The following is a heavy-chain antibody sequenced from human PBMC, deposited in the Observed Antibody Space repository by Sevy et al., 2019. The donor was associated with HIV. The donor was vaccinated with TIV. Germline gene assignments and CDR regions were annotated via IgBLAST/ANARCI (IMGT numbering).Heavy chain of an antibody. J-gene: IGHJ3*02. CDR2: IYYSGST. Sequence: SETLSLTCTVSGGSVSSYYWSWIRQPPGKGLEWIGYIYYSGSTNYNPSLKSRVTISVDTSKNQFSLKLSSVTAADTAVYYCARATGLEMAIGFAFDIWGQGTMVTVSS. D-gene: IGHD7-27*01. V-gene: IGHV4-59*02. CDR1: GGSVSSYY. CDR3: ARATGLEMAIGFAFDI.